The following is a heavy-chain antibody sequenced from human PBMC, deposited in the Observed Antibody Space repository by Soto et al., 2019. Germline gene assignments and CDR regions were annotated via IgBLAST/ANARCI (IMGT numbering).Heavy chain of an antibody. D-gene: IGHD2-21*02. CDR1: GGTVASSHW. CDR2: VYHTGDT. V-gene: IGHV4-4*02. Sequence: SETLSLTCGVSGGTVASSHWWSWVRQSPGRGLEWIGNVYHTGDTNFNPSLQSRVTFSVDKSNNQFSLRLTSVTAADTAVYFCAKEIVTAGGNNYFDSWGPGTLVTVSS. J-gene: IGHJ5*01. CDR3: AKEIVTAGGNNYFDS.